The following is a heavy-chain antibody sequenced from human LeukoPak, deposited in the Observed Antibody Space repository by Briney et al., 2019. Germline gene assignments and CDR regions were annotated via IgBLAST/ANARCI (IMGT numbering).Heavy chain of an antibody. CDR2: IRGSGGNT. J-gene: IGHJ5*02. Sequence: PGGSLRLSCAASGFTFSSYAMNWVRQAPGKGLEWVSSIRGSGGNTYYADSVKGRFTISRDNSKNTLYLQMNSLRAEDTAVYYCAREAVTIFGLVRTQTPKGPHRFDPWGQGTLVTVPS. D-gene: IGHD3-3*01. V-gene: IGHV3-23*01. CDR1: GFTFSSYA. CDR3: AREAVTIFGLVRTQTPKGPHRFDP.